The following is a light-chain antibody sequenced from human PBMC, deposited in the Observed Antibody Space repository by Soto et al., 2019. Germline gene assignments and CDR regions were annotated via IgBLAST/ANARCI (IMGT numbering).Light chain of an antibody. Sequence: EIVLTQSPATLSLSPGERATLSCRASQSVSSYLAWYQQKPGQAPRLLIYDASNRATGIPARFSGSGSGTDFTLTISRLEPEDFAVYYCQQYGNSPPTFGQGTKVDI. CDR3: QQYGNSPPT. CDR1: QSVSSY. J-gene: IGKJ1*01. V-gene: IGKV3-11*01. CDR2: DAS.